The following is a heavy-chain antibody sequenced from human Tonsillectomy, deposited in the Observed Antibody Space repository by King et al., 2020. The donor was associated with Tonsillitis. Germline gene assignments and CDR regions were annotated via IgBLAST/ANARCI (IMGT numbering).Heavy chain of an antibody. CDR3: ARIGHTYGYLAYDY. Sequence: QLVQSGAEVKKPGASVKVSCKASGYTFTSYDINWVRQATGQGLEWMGWMNPNSANTGSAQKFQGRVTMTWNTSIRTAYMELSSLTSEDTAVYYCARIGHTYGYLAYDYWGQGTLVTVSS. J-gene: IGHJ4*02. D-gene: IGHD5-18*01. V-gene: IGHV1-8*01. CDR1: GYTFTSYD. CDR2: MNPNSANT.